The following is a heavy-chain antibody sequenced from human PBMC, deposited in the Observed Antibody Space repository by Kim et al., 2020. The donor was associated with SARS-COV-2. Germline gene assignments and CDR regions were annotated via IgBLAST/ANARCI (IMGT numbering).Heavy chain of an antibody. Sequence: HSGTTNYNPSLKSRVRMSVDTSKNQFSLKLTSVTAAHTAVYYCARGAPGHWGQGTLVTVSS. CDR2: HSGTT. V-gene: IGHV4-34*01. CDR3: ARGAPGH. J-gene: IGHJ1*01.